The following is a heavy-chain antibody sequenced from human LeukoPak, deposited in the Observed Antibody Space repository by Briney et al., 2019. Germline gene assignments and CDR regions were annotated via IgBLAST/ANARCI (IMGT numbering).Heavy chain of an antibody. D-gene: IGHD1-14*01. V-gene: IGHV4-39*01. J-gene: IGHJ5*02. CDR1: GDSVSSSNYY. Sequence: SETLSLTCTVSGDSVSSSNYYWAWIRQPRGKGLEWIGNIYYSGSTYYNPSLKSRLTISVDTSKNQFSLKLTSVTAADTAVYYCARLNKPGWFDPGGQGTLVTVSA. CDR2: IYYSGST. CDR3: ARLNKPGWFDP.